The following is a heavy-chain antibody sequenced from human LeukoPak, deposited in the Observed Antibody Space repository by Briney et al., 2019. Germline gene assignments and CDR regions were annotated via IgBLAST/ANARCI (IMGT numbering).Heavy chain of an antibody. CDR2: INAYNDNT. Sequence: ASVKVSCKASGYTFNSAGISWVRQAPGQGLEWMGWINAYNDNTKYAEKLQGRVTMTTDTSTSTAYMELRSLRSDDTAVYYCARTTISYYYYYYIDVWGKGTTVTVSS. CDR1: GYTFNSAG. J-gene: IGHJ6*03. CDR3: ARTTISYYYYYYIDV. D-gene: IGHD2/OR15-2a*01. V-gene: IGHV1-18*01.